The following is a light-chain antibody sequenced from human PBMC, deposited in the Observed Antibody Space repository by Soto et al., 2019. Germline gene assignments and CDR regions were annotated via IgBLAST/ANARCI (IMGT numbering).Light chain of an antibody. CDR2: GAS. CDR3: QQRSNWPPIT. V-gene: IGKV3-11*01. Sequence: EIVLTQSPATLSLSPGEGATLSCRASQSVSSYLAWYQQKPGQAPRLLIYGASSRATGIPDRFSGSGSGTDFTLTISRLEPEDFAVYYCQQRSNWPPITFGQGTRLEIK. J-gene: IGKJ5*01. CDR1: QSVSSY.